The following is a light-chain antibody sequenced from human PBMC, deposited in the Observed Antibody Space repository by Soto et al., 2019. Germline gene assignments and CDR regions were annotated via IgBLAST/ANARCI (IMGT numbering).Light chain of an antibody. CDR1: SGHSSYI. J-gene: IGLJ2*01. CDR2: LEGSGSF. V-gene: IGLV4-60*02. CDR3: ETWDINTHVV. Sequence: QSVLTQSSSASASLGSSVKLTCTLSSGHSSYIIAWHQQQPGKAPRYLMNLEGSGSFNKGSGVPDRFSGSSSGADRYLTISNLRFEDEADYYCETWDINTHVVFGGGTKVTVL.